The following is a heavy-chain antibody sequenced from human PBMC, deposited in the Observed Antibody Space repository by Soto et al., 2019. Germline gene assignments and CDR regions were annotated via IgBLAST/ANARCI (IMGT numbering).Heavy chain of an antibody. CDR1: GFTFTRYS. CDR3: ARDSEDLTSNFDY. Sequence: PGGSLRLSCAASGFTFTRYSMNWVRQAPGKGLEWVPSISSTTNYIYYGDSMKGRFTISRDNAKNSLYLEMNSLRAEDTAVYYCARDSEDLTSNFDYWGQGTLVTVSS. CDR2: ISSTTNYI. J-gene: IGHJ4*02. V-gene: IGHV3-21*06.